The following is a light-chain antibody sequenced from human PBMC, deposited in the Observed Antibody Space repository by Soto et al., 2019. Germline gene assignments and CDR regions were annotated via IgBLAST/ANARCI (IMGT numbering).Light chain of an antibody. J-gene: IGKJ1*01. V-gene: IGKV1-12*01. CDR1: QGIINW. CDR3: QQYNNWPKT. CDR2: AAS. Sequence: DIQMTQSPSSVSASVGDRVTIPCRSSQGIINWLAWYQQKPGKAPKLLIYAASSLQSGVPSRFSGSGSGTEFTLTISSLQSEDFAVYYCQQYNNWPKTFGQGTKVDIK.